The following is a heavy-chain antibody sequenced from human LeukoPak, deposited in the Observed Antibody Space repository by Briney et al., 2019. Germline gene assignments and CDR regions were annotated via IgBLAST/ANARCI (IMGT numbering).Heavy chain of an antibody. J-gene: IGHJ4*02. Sequence: PGGSLRLSCAASGFTFSNAWMSWVRQAPGKGLEWVGRIKSKTDGGTTDYAAPVKGRFTISRDDSKNTLYMQMNSLKTEDTAVYYCTARDYGGNQLFDCWGQGTLVTVSS. CDR3: TARDYGGNQLFDC. CDR2: IKSKTDGGTT. V-gene: IGHV3-15*01. D-gene: IGHD4-23*01. CDR1: GFTFSNAW.